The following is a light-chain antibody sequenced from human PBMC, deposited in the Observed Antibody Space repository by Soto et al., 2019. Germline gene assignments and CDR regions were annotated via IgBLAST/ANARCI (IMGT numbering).Light chain of an antibody. CDR2: DVS. CDR3: SSYTSSSTLVV. V-gene: IGLV2-14*01. Sequence: QSALTQPASVSGSPGQSITISCTGTSSDVGGYKYVSWYQQHPGKAPKLMIYDVSNRPSGVSNRFSGSKSGNTASLTISGLQAEDEADYYCSSYTSSSTLVVFGGGTKVTGL. J-gene: IGLJ2*01. CDR1: SSDVGGYKY.